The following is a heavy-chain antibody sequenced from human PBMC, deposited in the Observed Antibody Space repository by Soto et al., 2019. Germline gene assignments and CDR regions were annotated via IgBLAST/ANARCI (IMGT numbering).Heavy chain of an antibody. D-gene: IGHD2-21*02. J-gene: IGHJ4*02. CDR3: ASPYCGGDCYWYPLDY. V-gene: IGHV1-69*12. CDR1: GGTFSSYA. Sequence: QVQLVQSGAEVKKPGSSVKVCCKASGGTFSSYAISWVRQAPGQGLEWMGGIIPIFGTANYAQKFQGRVTITADESTSTAYMELISLRSEDTAVYYCASPYCGGDCYWYPLDYWGQGTLVTVSS. CDR2: IIPIFGTA.